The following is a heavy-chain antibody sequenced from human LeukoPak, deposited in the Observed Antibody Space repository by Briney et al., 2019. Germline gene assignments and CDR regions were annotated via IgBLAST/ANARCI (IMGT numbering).Heavy chain of an antibody. V-gene: IGHV3-33*01. Sequence: PGRSLRLSCAASGFTFSSFGMHWVRQTPGKGLEWVAVIWYDGSNTFYADSVKGRFTISRDNSKNRLYLQMSGLRAEDTAVYYCARDNWNDLGAFDIWGQGTMVTVSS. J-gene: IGHJ3*02. D-gene: IGHD1-20*01. CDR2: IWYDGSNT. CDR1: GFTFSSFG. CDR3: ARDNWNDLGAFDI.